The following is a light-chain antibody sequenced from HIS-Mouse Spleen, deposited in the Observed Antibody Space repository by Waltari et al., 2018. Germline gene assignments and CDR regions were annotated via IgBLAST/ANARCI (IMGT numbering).Light chain of an antibody. CDR3: SSYTSSSTLVV. CDR1: SSDVGGYNH. CDR2: DVS. Sequence: QSALTQPASVSGSPGQSIPIPCTGTSSDVGGYNHVSWYQQHPGKAPKLMSYDVSNRPSGVSNRFSGSKSGNTASLTIAGLQAEDEADYYCSSYTSSSTLVVFGGGTKLTVL. J-gene: IGLJ2*01. V-gene: IGLV2-14*03.